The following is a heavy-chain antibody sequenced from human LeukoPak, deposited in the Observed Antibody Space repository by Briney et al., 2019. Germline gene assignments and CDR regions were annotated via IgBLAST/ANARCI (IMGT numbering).Heavy chain of an antibody. CDR1: GYTFTGYY. Sequence: ASVKVSCKASGYTFTGYYMHWVRQAPGQGLEWMRWINPNSGGTNYAQKFQGRVTMTRDTSISTAYMELSRLRSDDTAVYYCARGEGRYCSSTSCYLGGFHYWGQGTLVTVSS. CDR2: INPNSGGT. CDR3: ARGEGRYCSSTSCYLGGFHY. V-gene: IGHV1-2*02. J-gene: IGHJ4*02. D-gene: IGHD2-2*01.